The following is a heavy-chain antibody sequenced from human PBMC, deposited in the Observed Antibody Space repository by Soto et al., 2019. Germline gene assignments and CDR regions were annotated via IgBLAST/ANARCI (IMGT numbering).Heavy chain of an antibody. CDR2: INAGSGIP. D-gene: IGHD4-4*01. J-gene: IGHJ4*02. Sequence: ASVKVSCKTSGYNFQTYSLHWLRQAPGQKPEWMEGINAGSGIPKYSQKFHDRVTITRDTSKNQFLLQLNSVNPEDTAVYYCARQSARQQLAYYFDYSGQGTLVTVSS. CDR3: ARQSARQQLAYYFDY. V-gene: IGHV1-3*01. CDR1: GYNFQTYS.